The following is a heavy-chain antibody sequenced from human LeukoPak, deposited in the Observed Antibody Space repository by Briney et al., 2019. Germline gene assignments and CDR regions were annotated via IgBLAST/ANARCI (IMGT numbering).Heavy chain of an antibody. CDR2: IYYSGST. CDR1: GGSISSSSYY. Sequence: SETLSLTCTVSGGSISSSSYYWGWIRQPPGKGLEWIGSIYYSGSTYYNPSLKSRVTISVDTSKNQFSLKLSSVTAADTAVYYCARHKGYSYGPYSSSWYVWFDPWGQGTLVTVSS. D-gene: IGHD6-13*01. V-gene: IGHV4-39*01. CDR3: ARHKGYSYGPYSSSWYVWFDP. J-gene: IGHJ5*02.